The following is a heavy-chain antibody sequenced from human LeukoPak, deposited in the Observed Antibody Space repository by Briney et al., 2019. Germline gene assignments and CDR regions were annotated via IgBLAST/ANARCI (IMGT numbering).Heavy chain of an antibody. CDR2: IRGSGTTI. CDR1: GFTFSSYE. D-gene: IGHD4-17*01. J-gene: IGHJ4*02. V-gene: IGHV3-48*03. Sequence: GGSLRLSCAGSGFTFSSYEMNWVRQAPGKGLEWGSYIRGSGTTISYADSVKGRFTISRDNAKNSLYLQMNSLRGEDTAIYYCARAAGDYVRFDYWGQGTLVTVSS. CDR3: ARAAGDYVRFDY.